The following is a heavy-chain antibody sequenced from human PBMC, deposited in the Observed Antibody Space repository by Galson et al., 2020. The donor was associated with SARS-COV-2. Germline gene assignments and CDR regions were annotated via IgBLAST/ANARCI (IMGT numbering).Heavy chain of an antibody. Sequence: GGSLRLSCAASGFTFSDYAMTWVRQAPGKGLEWVSAISTSGDSTNYADSVKGRFTISRDNSKNTLYLQMNSLRPEDSAVYFCAKGGFCSTPSCYAGYYYGMDVWGQGTTVTVSS. D-gene: IGHD2-2*01. V-gene: IGHV3-23*01. CDR1: GFTFSDYA. J-gene: IGHJ6*02. CDR2: ISTSGDST. CDR3: AKGGFCSTPSCYAGYYYGMDV.